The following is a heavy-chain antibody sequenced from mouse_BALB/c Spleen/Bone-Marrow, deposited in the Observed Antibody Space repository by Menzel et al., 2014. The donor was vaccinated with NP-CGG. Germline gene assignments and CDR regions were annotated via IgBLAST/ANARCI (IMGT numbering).Heavy chain of an antibody. D-gene: IGHD2-2*01. CDR2: ISNLAYSI. CDR1: GFNFSDYG. CDR3: TRDRGYDGGYYFDY. Sequence: DVMLVEPGGGVVQPGGSRKLSCAASGFNFSDYGMAWVRLAPGKGPEWVAFISNLAYSIYYADTVTDRFTIYRENAKNTLYMEMSSLRFEDTAKYYGTRDRGYDGGYYFDYWGQGTTLTVSS. J-gene: IGHJ2*01. V-gene: IGHV5-15*02.